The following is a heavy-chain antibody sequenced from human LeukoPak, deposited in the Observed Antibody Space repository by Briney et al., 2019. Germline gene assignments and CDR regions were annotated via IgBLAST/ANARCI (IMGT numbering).Heavy chain of an antibody. Sequence: PGGSLRLSCAASGLTFSSYSMNWVRQAPGKGLEWVSYISSSSSTIYYADSVKGRFTISRDNAKNSLYLQMNSLRAEDTAVYYCATSEYCSSTSCQLGGVGRPFDYWGQGTLVTVSS. D-gene: IGHD2-2*01. CDR1: GLTFSSYS. CDR2: ISSSSSTI. CDR3: ATSEYCSSTSCQLGGVGRPFDY. V-gene: IGHV3-48*04. J-gene: IGHJ4*02.